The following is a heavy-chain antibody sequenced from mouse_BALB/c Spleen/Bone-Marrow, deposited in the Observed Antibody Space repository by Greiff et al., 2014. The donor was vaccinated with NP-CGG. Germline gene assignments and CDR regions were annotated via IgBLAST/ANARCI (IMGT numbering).Heavy chain of an antibody. Sequence: EVKLEESGGGLVQPGGSRKLSCAASGFTFSSFGMHWVRQAPEKGLEWVAYISSGSSTIYYADTVKGRFTISRNNPKNPLFLQKTSLRSEDTAMYYWTRCRGAYGNIRRGYAMNYWGQGTSATVPS. V-gene: IGHV5-17*02. CDR2: ISSGSSTI. CDR3: TRCRGAYGNIRRGYAMNY. CDR1: GFTFSSFG. D-gene: IGHD2-1*01. J-gene: IGHJ4*01.